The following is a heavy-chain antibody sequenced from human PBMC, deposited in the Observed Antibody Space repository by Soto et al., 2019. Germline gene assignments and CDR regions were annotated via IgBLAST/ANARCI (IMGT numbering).Heavy chain of an antibody. D-gene: IGHD4-17*01. J-gene: IGHJ4*02. CDR2: ISNSDTNT. CDR1: GFTFSNHA. V-gene: IGHV3-23*01. Sequence: EVQLLESGGGLVQPGGSLRLSCAASGFTFSNHAMNWVRQAPGKGLGWVSTISNSDTNTYYADSVRGRFTISRDNSKNTMYMQMNSLRAKDTAVYYCATLSGRDYGDQIDYWGQGTLVTVSS. CDR3: ATLSGRDYGDQIDY.